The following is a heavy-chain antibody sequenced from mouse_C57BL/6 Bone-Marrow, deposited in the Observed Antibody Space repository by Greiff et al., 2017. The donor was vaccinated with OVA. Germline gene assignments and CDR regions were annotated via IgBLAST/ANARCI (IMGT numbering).Heavy chain of an antibody. Sequence: VKLQESGAELVRPGTSVKVSCKASGYAFTNYLIEWVKQRPGQGLEWIGVINPGSGGTNYNEKFKGKATLTADKSSSTAYMQLSSLTSEDSAVYFCARRGYYYGSSLTEDFDVWGTGTTVTVSS. J-gene: IGHJ1*03. CDR3: ARRGYYYGSSLTEDFDV. V-gene: IGHV1-54*01. D-gene: IGHD1-1*01. CDR1: GYAFTNYL. CDR2: INPGSGGT.